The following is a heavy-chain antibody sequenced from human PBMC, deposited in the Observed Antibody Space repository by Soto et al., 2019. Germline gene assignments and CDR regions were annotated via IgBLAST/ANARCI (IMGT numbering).Heavy chain of an antibody. D-gene: IGHD3-10*01. CDR1: GYTFTDYF. CDR3: ARRRLGYGSWYFDL. J-gene: IGHJ2*01. Sequence: QVQLVQSGAEVKKPGASVKVSCEASGYTFTDYFLNWVRQAPGQGLQWMGWISPETGQTNLAQNFEGRVTLTADTSITTAYMDLSGLTYDDTAVYYCARRRLGYGSWYFDLWGRGTLITVSS. CDR2: ISPETGQT. V-gene: IGHV1-2*02.